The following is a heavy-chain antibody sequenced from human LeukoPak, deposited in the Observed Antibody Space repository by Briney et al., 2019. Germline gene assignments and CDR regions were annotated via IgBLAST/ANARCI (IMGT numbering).Heavy chain of an antibody. J-gene: IGHJ6*03. D-gene: IGHD6-13*01. CDR3: ARGVTYSSSWYRSYYYYYMDV. Sequence: ASVKVSCKASGYTFTNYGIIWVRQAPGRGLEWMGWNSAYNDNTNYAQKLQGRVTMTTDTSTSTAYMELRSLRSDDTAVYYCARGVTYSSSWYRSYYYYYMDVWGKGTTVTISS. CDR1: GYTFTNYG. CDR2: NSAYNDNT. V-gene: IGHV1-18*01.